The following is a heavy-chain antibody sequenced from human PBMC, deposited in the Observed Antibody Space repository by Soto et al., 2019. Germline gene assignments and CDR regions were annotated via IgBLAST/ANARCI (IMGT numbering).Heavy chain of an antibody. Sequence: PSETLSLTCTVSGGSISSGGYYWSWIRQHPGKGLEWIGYIYYSGSTYYNPSLKSRVTISVDTSKNQFSLKLSSVTAADTAVYYCAETESSHPGVFDYWGQGTLVTVSS. CDR3: AETESSHPGVFDY. CDR2: IYYSGST. V-gene: IGHV4-31*03. J-gene: IGHJ4*02. CDR1: GGSISSGGYY. D-gene: IGHD2-2*01.